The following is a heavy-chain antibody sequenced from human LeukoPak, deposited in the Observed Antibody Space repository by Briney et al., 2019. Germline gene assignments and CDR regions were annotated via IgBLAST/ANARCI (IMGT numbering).Heavy chain of an antibody. Sequence: SVKVSCKVSGYTLTELSMHWVRQAPGKGLEWMGGIIPMFGPASSAQKFQGRVTITTDDSTSTVYMELSSLTSEDTAVYYCARDRAPAIGPQPAYYYYYMDVWGKGTTVTVSS. V-gene: IGHV1-69*05. D-gene: IGHD2-21*02. J-gene: IGHJ6*03. CDR1: GYTLTELS. CDR3: ARDRAPAIGPQPAYYYYYMDV. CDR2: IIPMFGPA.